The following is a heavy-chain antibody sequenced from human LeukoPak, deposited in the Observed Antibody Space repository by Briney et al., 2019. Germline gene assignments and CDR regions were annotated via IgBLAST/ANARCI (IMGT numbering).Heavy chain of an antibody. CDR2: IRYDGSNK. D-gene: IGHD2-2*01. Sequence: PGGSLRLSCAASGFTFGSYGMHWVRQAPGKGLEWVAFIRYDGSNKYYADSVKGRFTISRDNSKNTLYLQMNSLRAEDTAVYYCAKDIVVVPALHDAFDIWGQGTMVTVSS. CDR1: GFTFGSYG. CDR3: AKDIVVVPALHDAFDI. J-gene: IGHJ3*02. V-gene: IGHV3-30*02.